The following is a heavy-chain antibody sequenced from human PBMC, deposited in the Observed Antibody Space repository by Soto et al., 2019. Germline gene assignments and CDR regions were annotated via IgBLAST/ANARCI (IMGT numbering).Heavy chain of an antibody. D-gene: IGHD1-26*01. CDR3: AKTVGLGPFGHVTL. J-gene: IGHJ2*01. Sequence: QEQLVESGGGLVKPGGSLRLSCAASGFTFSDAYMSWIRQAPGKGLEGVSYISHTSHYMKYSDSVEGRFTVSRDNAKNSLYLHMNSPRAEDTAVYYCAKTVGLGPFGHVTLWGRGTLVIVSS. CDR1: GFTFSDAY. CDR2: ISHTSHYM. V-gene: IGHV3-11*05.